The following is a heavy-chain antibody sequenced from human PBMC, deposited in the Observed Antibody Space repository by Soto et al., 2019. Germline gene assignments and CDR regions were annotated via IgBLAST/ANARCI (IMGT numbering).Heavy chain of an antibody. Sequence: QLQLQESGPGLVKPSETLSLTCTVSGGSISSSSYYWGWIRQPPGKGLEWIGSIYYSGSTYYNPSLKSRVTISVDTSKNQFSLKLSSVTAADTAVYYCARRRYYDSSGYNHPGFYWGQGTLVTVSS. CDR1: GGSISSSSYY. CDR3: ARRRYYDSSGYNHPGFY. D-gene: IGHD3-22*01. V-gene: IGHV4-39*01. J-gene: IGHJ4*02. CDR2: IYYSGST.